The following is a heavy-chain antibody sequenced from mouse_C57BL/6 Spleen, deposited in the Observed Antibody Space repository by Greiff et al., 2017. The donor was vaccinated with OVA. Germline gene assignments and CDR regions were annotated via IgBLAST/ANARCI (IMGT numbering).Heavy chain of an antibody. D-gene: IGHD2-4*01. V-gene: IGHV6-3*01. Sequence: EVKLVESGGGLVQPGGSMKLSCVASGFTFSNYWMNWVRQSPEKGLEWVAQIRLKSDNYATHYAESVKGRFTISRDDYKSSVYLQMNNLRAEDTGIYYCTGYDYGFDYWGQGTTLTVSS. CDR3: TGYDYGFDY. CDR2: IRLKSDNYAT. J-gene: IGHJ2*01. CDR1: GFTFSNYW.